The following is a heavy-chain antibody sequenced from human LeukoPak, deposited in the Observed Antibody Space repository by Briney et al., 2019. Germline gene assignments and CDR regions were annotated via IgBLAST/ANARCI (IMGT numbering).Heavy chain of an antibody. CDR1: RFSFSSYG. J-gene: IGHJ6*03. D-gene: IGHD1-26*01. V-gene: IGHV3-30*02. Sequence: GGSLRLSCAASRFSFSSYGMHWVRQAPGKGLEWVAYLQYDRTNVQYADSVRGRFTISRDNSKNILYLQMNSLRGEDTAVYYCARDPYSGTYGDTYYYHMDVWGKGTTVTISS. CDR2: LQYDRTNV. CDR3: ARDPYSGTYGDTYYYHMDV.